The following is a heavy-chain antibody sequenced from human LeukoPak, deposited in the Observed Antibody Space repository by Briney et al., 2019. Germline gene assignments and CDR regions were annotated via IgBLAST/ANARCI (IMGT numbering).Heavy chain of an antibody. CDR3: ARAVTVQDAFDI. CDR1: GFTVSSNY. D-gene: IGHD4-17*01. J-gene: IGHJ3*02. V-gene: IGHV3-66*01. Sequence: GGSLRLSCAASGFTVSSNYMSWVRQAPGKGLEWVSVIYSGGSTYYADSVKGRFTISRDNSKNTLYLQMNSLRAEDTAVYCCARAVTVQDAFDIWGQGTMVTVSS. CDR2: IYSGGST.